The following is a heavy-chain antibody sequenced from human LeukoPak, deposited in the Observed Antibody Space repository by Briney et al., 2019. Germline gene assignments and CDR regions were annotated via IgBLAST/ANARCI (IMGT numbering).Heavy chain of an antibody. CDR2: ISSSSSYI. CDR3: TRFYDNGLDY. V-gene: IGHV3-21*04. CDR1: GFSFSSYA. Sequence: GGSLRLSCAASGFSFSSYAMSWVRQAPGKGLEWVSSISSSSSYIYYAGSLKGRLTISRHNAKNSLYLQMNSLKTEDTAMYYCTRFYDNGLDYWGQGTLVTVSS. D-gene: IGHD3-16*01. J-gene: IGHJ4*02.